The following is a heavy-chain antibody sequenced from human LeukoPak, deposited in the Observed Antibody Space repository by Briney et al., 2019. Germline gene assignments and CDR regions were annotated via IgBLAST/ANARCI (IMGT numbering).Heavy chain of an antibody. D-gene: IGHD2-2*01. V-gene: IGHV4-34*01. CDR3: ARQGYCSSTSCTWIDP. CDR2: INHSGST. J-gene: IGHJ5*02. CDR1: GGSFSGYY. Sequence: SETLSLTCAVYGGSFSGYYWSWIRQPPGKGLERIGEINHSGSTNYNPSLKSRVTISVDTSKNQFSLKLSSVTAADTAVYYCARQGYCSSTSCTWIDPWGQGTLVTVSS.